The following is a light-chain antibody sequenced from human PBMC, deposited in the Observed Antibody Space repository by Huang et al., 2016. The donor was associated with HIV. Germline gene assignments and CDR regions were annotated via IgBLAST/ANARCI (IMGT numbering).Light chain of an antibody. V-gene: IGKV3-15*01. Sequence: ILLTQFPATLSVSPGQRVTLSCRASQSVGGKLAWYQQRPGQAPRLLIYGASTRVPTILDRFSGSGSGTEFTLTISSLQSEDFAVYYCQQYDTWPPLTFGGGTKV. CDR2: GAS. CDR1: QSVGGK. CDR3: QQYDTWPPLT. J-gene: IGKJ4*01.